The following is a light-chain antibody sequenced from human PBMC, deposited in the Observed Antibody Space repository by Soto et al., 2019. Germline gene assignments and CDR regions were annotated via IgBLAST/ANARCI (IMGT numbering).Light chain of an antibody. CDR2: GAS. CDR3: QQYGSSPRNT. J-gene: IGKJ2*01. CDR1: QSVSSSY. Sequence: EIVLTQSPGTLSLSPGERATLSCSASQSVSSSYLAWYQQKPGQAPRLLIYGASSRATGIPDRFSGSGSGTDFTLTISRLEPEDFTVYYCQQYGSSPRNTFGQGTKLEIK. V-gene: IGKV3-20*01.